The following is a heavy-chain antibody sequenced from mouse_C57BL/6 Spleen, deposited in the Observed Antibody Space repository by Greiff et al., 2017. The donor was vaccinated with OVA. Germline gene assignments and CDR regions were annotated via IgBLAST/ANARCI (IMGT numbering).Heavy chain of an antibody. CDR3: ARDALTGGFAY. J-gene: IGHJ3*01. V-gene: IGHV7-1*01. CDR1: GFTFSDFY. CDR2: SRNKANDYTT. Sequence: EVMLVESGGGLVQSGRSLRLSCATSGFTFSDFYMEWVRQAPGKGLEWIAASRNKANDYTTEYSASVKGRFIVSRDTSQSILYLQMNALRAEDTAIYYCARDALTGGFAYWGQGTLVTVSA. D-gene: IGHD4-1*01.